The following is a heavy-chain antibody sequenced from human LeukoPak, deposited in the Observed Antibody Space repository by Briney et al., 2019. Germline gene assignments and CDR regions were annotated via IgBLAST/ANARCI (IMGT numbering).Heavy chain of an antibody. D-gene: IGHD6-25*01. J-gene: IGHJ4*02. CDR2: IYSGGST. CDR3: ARGGDSSDYFDY. CDR1: GFTVSSNY. Sequence: GGSLRLSCAASGFTVSSNYISWVRQAPGKGLEWVSVIYSGGSTDYADSVKGRFTISRDNSKNTLYLQMNSLRAEDTAVYYCARGGDSSDYFDYWGQGTLVTVSS. V-gene: IGHV3-66*01.